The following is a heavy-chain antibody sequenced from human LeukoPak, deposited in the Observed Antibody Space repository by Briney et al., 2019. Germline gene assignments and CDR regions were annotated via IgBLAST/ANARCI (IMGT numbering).Heavy chain of an antibody. J-gene: IGHJ4*02. D-gene: IGHD3-9*01. V-gene: IGHV1-2*02. Sequence: ASVKVSCKASGYTFTGYYMHWVRQAPGQGLEWMGWINPNSGGTNYAQKFQGRVTMTRDTSISTAYMELSRLRSDDTAVYYCARDRVLRYFDWLAVYYFDYWGQGTLVTVSS. CDR3: ARDRVLRYFDWLAVYYFDY. CDR1: GYTFTGYY. CDR2: INPNSGGT.